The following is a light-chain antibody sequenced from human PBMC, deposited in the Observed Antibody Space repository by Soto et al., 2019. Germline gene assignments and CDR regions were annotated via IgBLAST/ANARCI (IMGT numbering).Light chain of an antibody. CDR2: EVS. J-gene: IGLJ3*02. V-gene: IGLV2-8*01. CDR3: ISYAGSNNGGV. Sequence: QSAPTQPPSASGSPGQSVTISCTGTGSDVGAYNYVSWYQQHPGKAPKLMIYEVSKRPSGVPGRFSGSKSGNTASLTVSGLQAEDEADYYCISYAGSNNGGVFGGGTKLTVL. CDR1: GSDVGAYNY.